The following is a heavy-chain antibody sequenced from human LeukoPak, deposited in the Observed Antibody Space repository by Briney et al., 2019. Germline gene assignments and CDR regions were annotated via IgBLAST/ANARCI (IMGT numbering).Heavy chain of an antibody. V-gene: IGHV4-61*01. D-gene: IGHD2-2*02. J-gene: IGHJ4*02. Sequence: PSETLSLTCTVSGGSVSSGSYYWSWIRQPPGKGLEWIGYIYYSGSTNYNPSLKSRVTISVDTSENQFPLKLSSVTAADTAVYYCARIPFVVVPAAIDYWGQGTLVTVSS. CDR3: ARIPFVVVPAAIDY. CDR1: GGSVSSGSYY. CDR2: IYYSGST.